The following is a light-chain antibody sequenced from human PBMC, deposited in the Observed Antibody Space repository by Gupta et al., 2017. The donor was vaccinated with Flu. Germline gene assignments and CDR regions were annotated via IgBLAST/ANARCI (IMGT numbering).Light chain of an antibody. CDR3: QQSDNTPLT. V-gene: IGKV1-39*01. J-gene: IGKJ4*01. CDR1: QSINSY. Sequence: PSSLSASVGDSVTITCRARQSINSYLSWLQQKPREAPKLLIYDASRLQSGVPSRFSGSGSGTDFTLTISRLQPEDFATYYCQQSDNTPLTFGGGTKVEIK. CDR2: DAS.